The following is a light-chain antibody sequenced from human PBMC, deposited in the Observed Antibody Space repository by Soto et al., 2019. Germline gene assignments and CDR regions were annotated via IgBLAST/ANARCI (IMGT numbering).Light chain of an antibody. CDR1: GGHNSFT. Sequence: QSVLTQSPSASASLGASVKLTCTLSGGHNSFTIAWHQQQPEKGPRYLLNLKSDGSHTKGDGFPDRFSGSSSGAERYLIISSLQSDDEADYYCQTWGTGIRVFGGGTKLTVL. CDR3: QTWGTGIRV. CDR2: LKSDGSH. V-gene: IGLV4-69*01. J-gene: IGLJ3*02.